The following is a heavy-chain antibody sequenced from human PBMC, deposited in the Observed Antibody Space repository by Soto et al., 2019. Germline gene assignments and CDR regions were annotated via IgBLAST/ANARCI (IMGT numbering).Heavy chain of an antibody. CDR1: GFTFSTYA. J-gene: IGHJ4*02. Sequence: GGSLRLSCAASGFTFSTYAMSWVRQAPGKGLEWVSTISGSDDSTYYADSVKGRFTIFRDNSKSTLYLQMNSLRAEDTAVYYCAKEGDSSPYYFDYWGQGTLVTVSS. CDR2: ISGSDDST. D-gene: IGHD6-13*01. CDR3: AKEGDSSPYYFDY. V-gene: IGHV3-23*01.